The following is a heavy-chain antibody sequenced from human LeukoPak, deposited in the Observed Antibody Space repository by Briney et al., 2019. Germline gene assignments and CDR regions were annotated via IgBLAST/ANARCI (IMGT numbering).Heavy chain of an antibody. Sequence: WSLRLCFTASGFTFGDYAMCWVRQAPGRGLGGVAFIRSKAYGWTTESAAAVKGRFTISRDDSKSIAYHQMNSLKTEDTAVYYCTRIITPGPYFDYWGQGTLVTVSS. D-gene: IGHD2-15*01. CDR2: IRSKAYGWTT. CDR1: GFTFGDYA. J-gene: IGHJ4*02. V-gene: IGHV3-49*04. CDR3: TRIITPGPYFDY.